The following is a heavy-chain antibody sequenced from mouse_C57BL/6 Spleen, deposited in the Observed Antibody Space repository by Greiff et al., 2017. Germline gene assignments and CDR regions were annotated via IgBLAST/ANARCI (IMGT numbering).Heavy chain of an antibody. CDR3: ARGNYGSSCYFAY. V-gene: IGHV5-17*01. D-gene: IGHD1-1*01. Sequence: EVQLVESGGGLVKPGGSLKLSCAASGFTFSDYGMHWVRQAPEKGLEWVAYLSSGSSTIYFAATVTGRFTISIDNAKNTLFLQMTSLRSEDTSMYYCARGNYGSSCYFAYWGQGTTLTVSS. CDR2: LSSGSSTI. J-gene: IGHJ2*01. CDR1: GFTFSDYG.